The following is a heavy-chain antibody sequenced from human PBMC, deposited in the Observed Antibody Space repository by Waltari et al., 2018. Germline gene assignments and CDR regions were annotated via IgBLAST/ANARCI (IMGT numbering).Heavy chain of an antibody. J-gene: IGHJ4*02. CDR2: IDHSGST. D-gene: IGHD3-3*01. Sequence: QVQLQQWGAGLLKPSETLSLTCAVYGGYFSGYYWSWISQPPAKGLEWIGEIDHSGSTNYNPSLKSRVTISVDTSKNQFSLKLSSVTAADTAVYYCARDTYYDFWSGYYTGDYFDYWGQGTLVTVSS. CDR1: GGYFSGYY. V-gene: IGHV4-34*01. CDR3: ARDTYYDFWSGYYTGDYFDY.